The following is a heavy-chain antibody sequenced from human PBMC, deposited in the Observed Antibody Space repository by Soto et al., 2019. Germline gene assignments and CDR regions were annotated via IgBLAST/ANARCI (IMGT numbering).Heavy chain of an antibody. CDR2: IIPILGIA. CDR3: ALYCSGGSCYADDWFDP. D-gene: IGHD2-15*01. Sequence: QVQLVQSGAEVKKPGSSVKVSCKASGGTFSSYTISWVRQAPGQGLEWMGRIIPILGIANYAQKFQGRVTITADKSTSTAYMERSSLRSEDTAVYYCALYCSGGSCYADDWFDPWGQGTLVTVSS. CDR1: GGTFSSYT. J-gene: IGHJ5*02. V-gene: IGHV1-69*02.